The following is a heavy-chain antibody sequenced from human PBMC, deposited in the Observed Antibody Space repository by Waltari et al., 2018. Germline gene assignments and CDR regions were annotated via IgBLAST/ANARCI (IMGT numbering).Heavy chain of an antibody. CDR2: MNPNSGNT. CDR1: GYTFTSYD. J-gene: IGHJ6*03. V-gene: IGHV1-8*01. D-gene: IGHD6-13*01. Sequence: QVQLVQSGAEVKKPGASVKVSCKASGYTFTSYDINWVRQATGPGLEWMGWMNPNSGNTGYAQKFQGRVTMTRNTSISTAYMELSSLRSEDTAVYYCARGQYSSSWYGDYYYYYMDVWGKGTTVTVSS. CDR3: ARGQYSSSWYGDYYYYYMDV.